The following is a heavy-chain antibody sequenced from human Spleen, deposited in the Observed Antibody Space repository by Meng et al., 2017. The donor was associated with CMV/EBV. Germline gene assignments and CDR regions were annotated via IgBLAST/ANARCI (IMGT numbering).Heavy chain of an antibody. CDR2: IYSGGSAT. Sequence: GESLKISCAASGFAFSTYAMSWVRQAPGKGLEWVSVIYSGGSATYYADSMKGRFTISRDNSKNTLFLQMDSLGAEDTAVYYCAKIGSFTYYYYGMDVRGQGTTVTVSS. CDR3: AKIGSFTYYYYGMDV. V-gene: IGHV3-23*03. J-gene: IGHJ6*02. D-gene: IGHD1-26*01. CDR1: GFAFSTYA.